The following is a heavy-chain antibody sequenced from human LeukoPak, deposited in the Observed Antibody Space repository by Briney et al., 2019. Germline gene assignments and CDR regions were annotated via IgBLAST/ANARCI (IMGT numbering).Heavy chain of an antibody. CDR3: ARRVGGGTFDP. J-gene: IGHJ5*02. Sequence: GRSLRLSCAASGFTFSSYAMHWVRQAPGKGLEWVAVISYDGSNKYYADSVKGRFTISRDNSKNTLYLQMNSLRAEDTAVYYCARRVGGGTFDPWGQGTLVTVSS. CDR2: ISYDGSNK. V-gene: IGHV3-30-3*01. D-gene: IGHD3-16*01. CDR1: GFTFSSYA.